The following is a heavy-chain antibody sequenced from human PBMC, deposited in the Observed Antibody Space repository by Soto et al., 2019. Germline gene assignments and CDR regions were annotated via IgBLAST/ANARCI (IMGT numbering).Heavy chain of an antibody. Sequence: LSLTCTVSGGSMRNYFWTWIRQPPGKGLEWIGYIHYSGTTSFFPSYNPSLRSRVTISEDTSKNQFSLKLLSVTTADTAVYFCAVGEASSSNLAPYRFAFWAQGTLVTVSS. CDR2: IHYSGTT. J-gene: IGHJ1*01. D-gene: IGHD6-13*01. V-gene: IGHV4-59*01. CDR1: GGSMRNYF. CDR3: AVGEASSSNLAPYRFAF.